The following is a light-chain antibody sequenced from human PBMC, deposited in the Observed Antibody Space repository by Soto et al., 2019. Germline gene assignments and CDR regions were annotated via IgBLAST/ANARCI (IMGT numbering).Light chain of an antibody. Sequence: IQLTQSPSSLSASVGDRVTITCRASQRISSYLAWYLQKPGKAPKLLIYAASTLQSGVPSRFSGSGSWTDFTLTISSLQPEDFATYYCQQLDSYPITFGHGTRLEIK. CDR2: AAS. J-gene: IGKJ5*01. CDR1: QRISSY. CDR3: QQLDSYPIT. V-gene: IGKV1-9*01.